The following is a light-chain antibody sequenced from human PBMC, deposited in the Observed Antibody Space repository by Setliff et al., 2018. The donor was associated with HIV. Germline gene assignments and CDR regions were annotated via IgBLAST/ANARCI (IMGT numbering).Light chain of an antibody. CDR2: QAT. CDR1: SSDIGRYNL. J-gene: IGLJ1*01. Sequence: QSVLTQPASVSGSPGQSITISCTGTSSDIGRYNLVSWYQQYPGKAPKLMIYQATKRPSVVSNRFSGSKSGNKASLTISGLQAEDEADYYCCSNTGSNTYVFGSGTKVTVL. V-gene: IGLV2-23*01. CDR3: CSNTGSNTYV.